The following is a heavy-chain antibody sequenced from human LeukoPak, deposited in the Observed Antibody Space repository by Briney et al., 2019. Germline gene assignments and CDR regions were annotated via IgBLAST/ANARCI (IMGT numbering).Heavy chain of an antibody. CDR1: GFTFSIYG. Sequence: GGSLRLSCAASGFTFSIYGIHWVRQGPGQGLEWVAVISYDGSDKYYADSVRGRFTISRDNSKNTLYLQMNSLRPEDTAVYYCAKDGRGALYLDYWGQGTLVTVSS. D-gene: IGHD1-1*01. J-gene: IGHJ4*02. CDR2: ISYDGSDK. V-gene: IGHV3-30*18. CDR3: AKDGRGALYLDY.